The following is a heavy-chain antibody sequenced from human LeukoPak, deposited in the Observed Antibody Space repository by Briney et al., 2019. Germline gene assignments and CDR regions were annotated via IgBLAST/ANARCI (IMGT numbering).Heavy chain of an antibody. CDR2: ISSSSTYI. V-gene: IGHV3-21*01. CDR3: ARGDSGSYYFDY. CDR1: GFTFSSYS. D-gene: IGHD1-26*01. Sequence: GGSLRLSCAAPGFTFSSYSMNWVRQAPGKGLEWVSSISSSSTYIYYADSVKGRFTISRDNAKNSLYLQMNSLRAEDTAVYYCARGDSGSYYFDYWGQGTLVTVSS. J-gene: IGHJ4*02.